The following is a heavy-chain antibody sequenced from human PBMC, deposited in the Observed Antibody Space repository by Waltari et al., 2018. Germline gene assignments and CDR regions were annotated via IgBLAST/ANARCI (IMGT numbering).Heavy chain of an antibody. D-gene: IGHD6-19*01. CDR3: ARLIAVAGHDY. CDR2: ISSSSSYI. J-gene: IGHJ4*02. V-gene: IGHV3-21*01. Sequence: KGLEWVSSISSSSSYIYYADSVKGRFTISRDNAKNSLYLQMNSLRAEDTAVYYCARLIAVAGHDYWGQGTLVTVSS.